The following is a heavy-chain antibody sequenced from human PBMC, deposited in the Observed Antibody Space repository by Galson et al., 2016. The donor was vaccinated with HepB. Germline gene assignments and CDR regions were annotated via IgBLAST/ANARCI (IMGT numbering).Heavy chain of an antibody. CDR2: IWFDGSNK. J-gene: IGHJ6*02. Sequence: SLRLSCAASGFIFNTYGMHWVRQAPGKGLEWVALIWFDGSNKYYADSVKGRFTISRDNSNNTLHLQMDSLRAWDTAVYFCARDYLGVQVYLRGNYGMDVWGQGTTVTVSS. CDR3: ARDYLGVQVYLRGNYGMDV. CDR1: GFIFNTYG. V-gene: IGHV3-33*01. D-gene: IGHD5-18*01.